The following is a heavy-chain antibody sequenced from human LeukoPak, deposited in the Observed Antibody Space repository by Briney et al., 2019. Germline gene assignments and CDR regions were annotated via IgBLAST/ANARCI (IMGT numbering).Heavy chain of an antibody. CDR1: GGSISSYY. V-gene: IGHV4-59*01. Sequence: SETLSLTCTVSGGSISSYYWSWIRQPPGKGLEWIGYIYYSGSTNYNPSLKSRVTISVDTSKNQFSLKLSSVTAADTAVYYCARAGDYYDSSGYYPFDYWGQGTLVTASS. CDR2: IYYSGST. CDR3: ARAGDYYDSSGYYPFDY. J-gene: IGHJ4*02. D-gene: IGHD3-22*01.